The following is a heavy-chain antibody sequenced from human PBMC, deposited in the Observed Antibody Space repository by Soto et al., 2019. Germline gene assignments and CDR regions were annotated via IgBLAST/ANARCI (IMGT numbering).Heavy chain of an antibody. V-gene: IGHV4-34*01. J-gene: IGHJ6*03. CDR3: ARGGRRRRYYMDV. Sequence: QVQLQQWGAGLLKPSETLSLTCAVYGGSFSGYYWSWIRQPPGKGLEWIGEINDSGSTNYNPSLKSRVTISVDTSKNQFSLKLSSVTAADTAVYYGARGGRRRRYYMDVWGKGTTVTVSS. CDR2: INDSGST. CDR1: GGSFSGYY.